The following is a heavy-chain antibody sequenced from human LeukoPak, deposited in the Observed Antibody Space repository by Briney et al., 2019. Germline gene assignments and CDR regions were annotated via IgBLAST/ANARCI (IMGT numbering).Heavy chain of an antibody. J-gene: IGHJ3*02. CDR1: GYKFTNYW. CDR2: IYPGDSDT. Sequence: GEFLKISCKGSGYKFTNYWVGWGRQMPGKGLEWMGIIYPGDSDTRYSPSFQGQITISADKSISTAYLQWSSLKASDTAMYYCARQLASSASYAFDIWGQGTMVTVSS. CDR3: ARQLASSASYAFDI. D-gene: IGHD2-2*01. V-gene: IGHV5-51*01.